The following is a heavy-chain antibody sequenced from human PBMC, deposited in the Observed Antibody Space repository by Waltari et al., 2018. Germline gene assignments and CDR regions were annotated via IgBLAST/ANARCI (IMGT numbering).Heavy chain of an antibody. CDR2: ISSGSTYM. J-gene: IGHJ4*02. D-gene: IGHD6-19*01. CDR1: GFNFSNYS. V-gene: IGHV3-21*01. Sequence: EVQLVESGGGLVKPGGSLRLSCPGSGFNFSNYSMNWVRQAPGKGLEWVSSISSGSTYMYYAYSVKGRLTISRDNAKNSVSLQMNSLRAEDTAVYYCAKGGLAVAVAHFDYWGQGTLATVSS. CDR3: AKGGLAVAVAHFDY.